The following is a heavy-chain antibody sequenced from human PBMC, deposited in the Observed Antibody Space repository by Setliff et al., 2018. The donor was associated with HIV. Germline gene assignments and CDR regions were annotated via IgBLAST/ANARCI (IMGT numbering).Heavy chain of an antibody. V-gene: IGHV1-18*01. CDR1: GYTFTSYG. D-gene: IGHD5-12*01. CDR3: AIDVIGGWLRLMPDY. CDR2: ISTYSGNT. J-gene: IGHJ4*02. Sequence: ASVKVSCKASGYTFTSYGITWARQAPGQGLEWMGWISTYSGNTNYAQGLQGRITMTTDTSTDTAYMELSGLRSEDTAVYYCAIDVIGGWLRLMPDYWGPGTLVTVSS.